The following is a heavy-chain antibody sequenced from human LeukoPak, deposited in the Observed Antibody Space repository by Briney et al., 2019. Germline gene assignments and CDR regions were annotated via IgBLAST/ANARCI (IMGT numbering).Heavy chain of an antibody. CDR2: ISSSGSTI. J-gene: IGHJ3*02. Sequence: GGSLRLSCAASGFTFSSYEMNWVRQAPGKGLEWVSYISSSGSTIYYADSVKGRFTISRDNAKNSLYLQMNSLRAEDTAVYYCARDPGIAAAGIFSEDAFDIWGQGTMVTVSS. V-gene: IGHV3-48*03. CDR3: ARDPGIAAAGIFSEDAFDI. CDR1: GFTFSSYE. D-gene: IGHD6-13*01.